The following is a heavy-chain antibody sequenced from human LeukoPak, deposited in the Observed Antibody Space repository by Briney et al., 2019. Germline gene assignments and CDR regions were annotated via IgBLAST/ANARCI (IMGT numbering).Heavy chain of an antibody. CDR2: SNGGGDTT. Sequence: PGGSLRLSCATSGFTYVSYAMTWVRQAPGKGLEWVSASNGGGDTTYCADSVKGRFTVSRDRSTNTLFLQMSSLRAEDSGMYYCAKALDTYGYMRFDYWGQGTLVTVSS. CDR3: AKALDTYGYMRFDY. J-gene: IGHJ4*02. V-gene: IGHV3-23*01. D-gene: IGHD5-24*01. CDR1: GFTYVSYA.